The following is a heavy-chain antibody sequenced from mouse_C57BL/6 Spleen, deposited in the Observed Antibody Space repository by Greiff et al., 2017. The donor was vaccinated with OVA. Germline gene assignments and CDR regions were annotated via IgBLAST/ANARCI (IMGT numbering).Heavy chain of an antibody. Sequence: QVQLKQSGAELAKPGASVKLSCKASGYTFTSYWITWVKQRPGQGLEWIGDIYPGSGSTNYNEKFKSKATLTVDTSSSTAYMQLSSLTSEDSAVYYCARGGWSHYFDYWGQGTTLTVSS. CDR2: IYPGSGST. D-gene: IGHD2-3*01. CDR1: GYTFTSYW. V-gene: IGHV1-55*01. CDR3: ARGGWSHYFDY. J-gene: IGHJ2*01.